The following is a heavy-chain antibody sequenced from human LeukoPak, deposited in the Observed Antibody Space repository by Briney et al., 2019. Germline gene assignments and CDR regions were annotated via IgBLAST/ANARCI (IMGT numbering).Heavy chain of an antibody. V-gene: IGHV4-38-2*02. CDR1: TYSISSAYY. J-gene: IGHJ4*02. CDR3: ARVPGWPKIIDY. Sequence: SETLSLTCSVSTYSISSAYYWGWIRQPPGQGLQWIGSIYHSGSTSYNPSLKSRVTISVDTSKNQFSLKLSSVTAADTAVYYCARVPGWPKIIDYWGQGTLVTVSS. CDR2: IYHSGST.